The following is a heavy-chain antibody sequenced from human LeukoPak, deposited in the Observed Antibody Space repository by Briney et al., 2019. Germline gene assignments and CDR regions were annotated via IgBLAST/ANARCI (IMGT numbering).Heavy chain of an antibody. CDR3: ARCYSSSSDRDY. Sequence: SETLPLTCAVYGGSFSGYYWSWIRQPPGKGLEWIGEINHSGSTNYNPSLKSRVTISVDTSKNQFPLKLSSVTAADTAVYYCARCYSSSSDRDYWGQGTLVTVSS. CDR1: GGSFSGYY. D-gene: IGHD6-13*01. V-gene: IGHV4-34*01. CDR2: INHSGST. J-gene: IGHJ4*02.